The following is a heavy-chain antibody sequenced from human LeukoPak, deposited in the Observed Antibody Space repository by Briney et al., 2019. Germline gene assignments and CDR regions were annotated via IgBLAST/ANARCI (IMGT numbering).Heavy chain of an antibody. Sequence: GGSLRLSCAASGFTFSSYSMTWVRQAPGKGLEWVSYISSSSSTIYYADSVKGRFTISRDNAKNSLYLQMNSLRAEDTAVYYCARDLSLKIAAPSWSDPWGQGTLVTVSS. CDR3: ARDLSLKIAAPSWSDP. V-gene: IGHV3-48*04. CDR1: GFTFSSYS. CDR2: ISSSSSTI. J-gene: IGHJ5*02. D-gene: IGHD6-13*01.